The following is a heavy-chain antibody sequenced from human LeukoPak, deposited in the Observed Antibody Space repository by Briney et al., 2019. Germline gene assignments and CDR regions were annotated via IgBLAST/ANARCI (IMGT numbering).Heavy chain of an antibody. CDR2: MGPASTNQ. CDR1: GFTLNRFA. Sequence: PGGSLRLPCAASGFTLNRFAMLRVRQAPGKGLRWVSSMGPASTNQYYADSAKGRLTSPRDNSKNTLYLQLNSLRDEDTAIYYCAKGKAVVGAACPDYWGQGTLVTVSS. CDR3: AKGKAVVGAACPDY. D-gene: IGHD2-15*01. V-gene: IGHV3-23*01. J-gene: IGHJ4*02.